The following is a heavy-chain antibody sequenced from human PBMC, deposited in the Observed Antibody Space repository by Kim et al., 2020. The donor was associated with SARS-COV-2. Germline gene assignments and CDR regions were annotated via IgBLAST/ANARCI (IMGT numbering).Heavy chain of an antibody. Sequence: GSLRLSCAAAGFPFSDYYMSWVRQAPGKGLEWVSCISSSSSYTNYADSVKGRFTISRDNAKNSVFLQLRSLRADDTAVYYCARAEYNYGSALYFDFWGQGAQVTVSS. J-gene: IGHJ4*02. V-gene: IGHV3-11*06. CDR3: ARAEYNYGSALYFDF. CDR2: ISSSSSYT. CDR1: GFPFSDYY. D-gene: IGHD3-10*01.